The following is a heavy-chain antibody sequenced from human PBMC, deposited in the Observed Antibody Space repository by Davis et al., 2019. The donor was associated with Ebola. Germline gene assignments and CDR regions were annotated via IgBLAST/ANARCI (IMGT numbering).Heavy chain of an antibody. Sequence: PGGSLRLSCAASGFTFSSYGMHWVRQAPGKGLEWVSVIYSGGSTYYADSVKGRFTISRDNSKNTLYLQMNSLRAEDTAVYYCARGNTIFGVVTPYGMDVWGQGTTVTVSS. CDR1: GFTFSSYG. D-gene: IGHD3-3*01. J-gene: IGHJ6*02. V-gene: IGHV3-NL1*01. CDR3: ARGNTIFGVVTPYGMDV. CDR2: IYSGGST.